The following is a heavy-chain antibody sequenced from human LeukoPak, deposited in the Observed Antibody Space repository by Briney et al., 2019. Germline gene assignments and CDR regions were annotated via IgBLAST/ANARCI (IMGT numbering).Heavy chain of an antibody. CDR1: GGSISNYY. V-gene: IGHV4-39*07. CDR3: ARVPGGWINWFDP. Sequence: PSETLSLTCTVSGGSISNYYWGCIRQPPGKGLEWIGSIYYSGSTYYNPSLKSRVTISVDTSKNQFSLKLTSVTAADTAVYYCARVPGGWINWFDPWGQGTLVTVSS. CDR2: IYYSGST. J-gene: IGHJ5*02. D-gene: IGHD6-19*01.